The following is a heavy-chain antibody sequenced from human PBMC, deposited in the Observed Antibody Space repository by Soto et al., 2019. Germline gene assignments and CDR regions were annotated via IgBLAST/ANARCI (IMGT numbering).Heavy chain of an antibody. Sequence: ASVKVSCKASGYTFTSYGISWVRQAPGQGLEWMGRIIPIIGIINYAQKFQGRVTISADKFTGTAYMELAGLRSDDTAVYYCAGDPDSHYNDSHASSYPWGQGTLVTVSS. J-gene: IGHJ5*02. V-gene: IGHV1-69*04. CDR3: AGDPDSHYNDSHASSYP. CDR2: IIPIIGII. D-gene: IGHD4-4*01. CDR1: GYTFTSYG.